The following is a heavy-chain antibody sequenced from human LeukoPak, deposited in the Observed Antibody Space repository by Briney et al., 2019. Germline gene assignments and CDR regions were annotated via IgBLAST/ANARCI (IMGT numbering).Heavy chain of an antibody. D-gene: IGHD3-10*01. V-gene: IGHV3-11*04. Sequence: GGSLRLSCAASGFTFSDYYMSWIRQAPGKGLEWVSYISSSGNTIYYADSVKGRFTISRDNAKNSLYLQMNSLRDEDTAVYYCARERYYYGSGSSFDYWGQGTLVTVSS. CDR3: ARERYYYGSGSSFDY. CDR1: GFTFSDYY. CDR2: ISSSGNTI. J-gene: IGHJ4*02.